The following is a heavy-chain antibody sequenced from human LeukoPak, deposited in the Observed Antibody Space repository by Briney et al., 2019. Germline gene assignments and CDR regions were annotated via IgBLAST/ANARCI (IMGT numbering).Heavy chain of an antibody. D-gene: IGHD1-26*01. J-gene: IGHJ4*02. CDR1: GFTFNSYA. CDR3: ARDLTGSYTFDL. CDR2: ISYDGSKK. Sequence: GGSLRLSCAASGFTFNSYAFHWVRQAPGKGLERVAVISYDGSKKYYADSVKGRLTISRDNSKNTLYLQMNSLRAEDTAVYYCARDLTGSYTFDLWGQGTLVTVSS. V-gene: IGHV3-30-3*01.